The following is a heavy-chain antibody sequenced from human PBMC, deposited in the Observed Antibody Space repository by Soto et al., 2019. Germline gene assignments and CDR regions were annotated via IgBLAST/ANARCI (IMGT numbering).Heavy chain of an antibody. CDR3: ARVPGY. J-gene: IGHJ4*02. V-gene: IGHV4-4*02. CDR1: GDSISRSYW. Sequence: SETLSLTCAVSGDSISRSYWWSWVRQLPGKGLEWIGEIYHSGSTIYNPSLQSRVTISVDKSKNQFSLKMSSVTAADTAVYYCARVPGYWGQGTLVTVSS. CDR2: IYHSGST.